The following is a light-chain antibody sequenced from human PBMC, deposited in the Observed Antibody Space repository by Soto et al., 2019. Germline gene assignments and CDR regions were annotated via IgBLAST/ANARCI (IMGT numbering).Light chain of an antibody. Sequence: QSALTQPPSVSGSPGQSVTISCTGTSSDVGKYDRVSWYQQSPGTAPKLIIYEVTTRPSGVPARFSGSKSGNTASLPISGLQAEDEADYYCSSYVSTSRYVFGAGTKVTVL. CDR2: EVT. V-gene: IGLV2-18*02. CDR3: SSYVSTSRYV. J-gene: IGLJ1*01. CDR1: SSDVGKYDR.